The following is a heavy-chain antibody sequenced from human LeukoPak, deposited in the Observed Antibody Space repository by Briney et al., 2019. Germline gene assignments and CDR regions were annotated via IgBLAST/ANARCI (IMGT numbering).Heavy chain of an antibody. CDR3: ARELIDCSSTSCFYYDFWSGYWSNDYYFDY. CDR2: VNPNSGGT. D-gene: IGHD3-3*01. Sequence: ASVKVSCKASGYTFTGYYMHWVRQAPGQGLEWMGWVNPNSGGTNYAQKFQGRVTMTRDTSISTAYMELSRLRSDDTAVYYCARELIDCSSTSCFYYDFWSGYWSNDYYFDYWGQGTLVTVSS. V-gene: IGHV1-2*02. CDR1: GYTFTGYY. J-gene: IGHJ4*02.